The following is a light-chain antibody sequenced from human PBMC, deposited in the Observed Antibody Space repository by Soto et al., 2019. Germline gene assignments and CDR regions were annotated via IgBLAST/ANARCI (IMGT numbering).Light chain of an antibody. J-gene: IGKJ2*01. CDR2: DAS. CDR3: QQSYRTPPYT. Sequence: ESVLTQSPATLSLSPGERATLSCRASPSVSNSLAWYQHKPGQAPRLLIYDASNRATGVPTRFSGSGSGTDFTLTISSLEPEDFAVYYCQQSYRTPPYTFGQGTKLEIK. V-gene: IGKV3-11*01. CDR1: PSVSNS.